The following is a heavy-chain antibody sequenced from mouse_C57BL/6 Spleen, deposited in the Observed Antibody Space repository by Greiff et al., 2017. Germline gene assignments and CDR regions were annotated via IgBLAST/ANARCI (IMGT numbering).Heavy chain of an antibody. V-gene: IGHV5-17*01. CDR2: ISSGSSTI. Sequence: EVQLVESGGGLVKPGGSLKLSCAASGFTFSDYGMHWVRQAPEKGLEWVAYISSGSSTIYYADTVKGRFTISSDNAKNTLFLQMTRLVCEGTAMYYCARRDYEAWCAYGGQGTLVTVSA. J-gene: IGHJ3*01. CDR3: ARRDYEAWCAY. CDR1: GFTFSDYG. D-gene: IGHD2-4*01.